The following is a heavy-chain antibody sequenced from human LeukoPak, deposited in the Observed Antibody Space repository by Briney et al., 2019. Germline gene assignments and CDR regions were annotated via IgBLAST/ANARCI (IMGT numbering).Heavy chain of an antibody. CDR1: GYTFTSYA. V-gene: IGHV7-4-1*02. J-gene: IGHJ6*03. D-gene: IGHD3-10*01. CDR2: TNTNTGNP. CDR3: ARDFYYGSGSYYSHYYVDV. Sequence: ASVKVSCKASGYTFTSYAMNWVRQAPGQGLEWMGWTNTNTGNPTYAQGFTGRFVFSLDTSVSTAYLQISSLKAEDTAVYYCARDFYYGSGSYYSHYYVDVWGKGTTVTVSS.